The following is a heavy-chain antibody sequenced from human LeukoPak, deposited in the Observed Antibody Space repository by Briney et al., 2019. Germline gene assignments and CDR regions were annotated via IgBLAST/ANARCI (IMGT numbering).Heavy chain of an antibody. D-gene: IGHD6-19*01. J-gene: IGHJ4*02. CDR3: ASSYSSGLGGFDY. Sequence: GGSLRLSCAASGFTFSSYWMSWVRQAPGKGLEWVANIKQDGSEKYYVDSVKGRFTISRDNAKNSLYLQMNSLRAGDTAVYYCASSYSSGLGGFDYWGQGTLVTVSS. CDR2: IKQDGSEK. CDR1: GFTFSSYW. V-gene: IGHV3-7*01.